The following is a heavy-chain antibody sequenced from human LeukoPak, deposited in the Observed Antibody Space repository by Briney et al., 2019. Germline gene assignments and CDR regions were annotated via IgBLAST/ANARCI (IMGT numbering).Heavy chain of an antibody. CDR1: GFTVSSNY. Sequence: PGGSLRLSCAASGFTVSSNYMSWVRQAPGKGLEWVSVIYSGGSTYYADSVKGRFTIPRDNSKNTLYLQMNSLRAEDTAVYYCARENDSSGYYYDYWGQGTLVTVSS. J-gene: IGHJ4*02. CDR2: IYSGGST. V-gene: IGHV3-53*01. D-gene: IGHD3-22*01. CDR3: ARENDSSGYYYDY.